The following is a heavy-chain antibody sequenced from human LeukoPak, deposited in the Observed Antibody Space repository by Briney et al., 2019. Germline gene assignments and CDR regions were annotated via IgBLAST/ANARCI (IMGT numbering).Heavy chain of an antibody. CDR1: GFSFSNYA. V-gene: IGHV3-74*01. CDR2: IKIDGSST. CDR3: ARGPSYGFGMDV. D-gene: IGHD3-10*01. J-gene: IGHJ6*02. Sequence: GGSLRLSCAASGFSFSNYAMHWVRQAPGKGLVWVSRIKIDGSSTNYADSVKGRFTISRDNAQNTLYLQMNSLRAEDTAVYYCARGPSYGFGMDVGGQGTTVTVSS.